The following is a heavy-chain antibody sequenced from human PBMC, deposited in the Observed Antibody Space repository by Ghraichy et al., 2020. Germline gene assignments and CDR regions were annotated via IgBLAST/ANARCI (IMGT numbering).Heavy chain of an antibody. CDR1: GFTFSRYG. CDR3: AKERDTSGYYSFRGDYYGVDV. J-gene: IGHJ6*02. D-gene: IGHD3-22*01. V-gene: IGHV3-30*18. Sequence: GSLRLSCAASGFTFSRYGMHWVRQAPGKGLEWVAVTSYDGSNKYYGDSVKGRFTISRDNSKNTLFLQMNYLRPEDTAVYYCAKERDTSGYYSFRGDYYGVDVWGQGTTVTVSS. CDR2: TSYDGSNK.